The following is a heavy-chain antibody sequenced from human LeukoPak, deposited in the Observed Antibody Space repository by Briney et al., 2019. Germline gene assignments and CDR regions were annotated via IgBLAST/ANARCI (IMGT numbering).Heavy chain of an antibody. D-gene: IGHD3-22*01. Sequence: SETLSLTCTVSGGSISSYYWSWIRQPAGKGLEWIGRIYTSGSTNYNPSLKSRVTMSVDTSKNQFSLKLSSVTAADTAVYYCARGSWYYYDSSGRAFDIWGQGTMVTVSS. CDR1: GGSISSYY. V-gene: IGHV4-4*07. CDR2: IYTSGST. J-gene: IGHJ3*02. CDR3: ARGSWYYYDSSGRAFDI.